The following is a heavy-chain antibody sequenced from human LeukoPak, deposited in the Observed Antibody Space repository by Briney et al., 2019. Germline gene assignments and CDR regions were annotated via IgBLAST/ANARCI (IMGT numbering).Heavy chain of an antibody. V-gene: IGHV3-48*02. CDR3: ARGPLGTTVTTFDY. D-gene: IGHD4-17*01. CDR2: ISSSSSTI. CDR1: GFTFSSYS. Sequence: GGSLRLPCAASGFTFSSYSMNWVRQAPGKGLEWVSYISSSSSTIYYADSVKGRFTISRDNAKNSLYLQMNSLRDEDTAVYYCARGPLGTTVTTFDYWGQGTLVTVSS. J-gene: IGHJ4*02.